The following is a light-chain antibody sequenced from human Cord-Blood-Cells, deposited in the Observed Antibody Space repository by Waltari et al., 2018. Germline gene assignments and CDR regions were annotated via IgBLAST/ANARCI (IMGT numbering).Light chain of an antibody. CDR3: AAWDDSLNGWV. J-gene: IGLJ3*02. Sequence: QSVLTQPPSASGTPGQRVTISCSGSSSNIGSNTVNWYQKLPGTAPKLLIYSNNPRPSGVPDRFAGSKSGTSASLSISGLQSEDEADYYCAAWDDSLNGWVFGGGTKLTVL. CDR1: SSNIGSNT. V-gene: IGLV1-44*01. CDR2: SNN.